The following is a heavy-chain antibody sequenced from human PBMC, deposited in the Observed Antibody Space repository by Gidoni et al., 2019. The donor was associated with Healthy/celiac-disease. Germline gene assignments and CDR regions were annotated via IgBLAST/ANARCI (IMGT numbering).Heavy chain of an antibody. CDR3: ARVVVPAAIFSVFDP. J-gene: IGHJ5*02. D-gene: IGHD2-2*02. CDR2: IKQDGSEK. V-gene: IGHV3-7*01. CDR1: GFTFRSYW. Sequence: EVQLVESGGGLVQPGGSLRLSCAASGFTFRSYWMSWVRQAPGKGLEWVANIKQDGSEKYYVDSVKGRFTISRDNAKNSLYLQMNSLRAEDTAVYYCARVVVPAAIFSVFDPWGQGTLVTVSS.